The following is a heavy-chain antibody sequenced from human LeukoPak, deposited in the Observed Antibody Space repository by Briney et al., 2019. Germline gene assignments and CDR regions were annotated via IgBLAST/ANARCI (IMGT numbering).Heavy chain of an antibody. J-gene: IGHJ4*02. Sequence: PGGSLRLSCAASGFTFSSYGMHWVRQAPGNGLEWVAVIWYDGSNKYYADSVKGRFTISRDNSKNTLYLQTNSLRAEDTAVYYCARDRTNYYDSSGYSDYWGQGTLVTVSS. V-gene: IGHV3-33*01. CDR3: ARDRTNYYDSSGYSDY. CDR2: IWYDGSNK. D-gene: IGHD3-22*01. CDR1: GFTFSSYG.